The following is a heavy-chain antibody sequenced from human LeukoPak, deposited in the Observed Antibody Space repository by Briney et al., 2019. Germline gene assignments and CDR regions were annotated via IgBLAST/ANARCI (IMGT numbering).Heavy chain of an antibody. CDR1: GYTFTGYY. V-gene: IGHV1-2*04. Sequence: ASVKVSCKASGYTFTGYYMHWVRQAPGQGLEWMGWINPNSGGTNYAQKFQGWVTMTRDTSISTAYMELSRLRSDDTAVYYCARDSRIHDYGDYVGEYFDYWGQGTLVTVSS. CDR3: ARDSRIHDYGDYVGEYFDY. CDR2: INPNSGGT. J-gene: IGHJ4*02. D-gene: IGHD4-17*01.